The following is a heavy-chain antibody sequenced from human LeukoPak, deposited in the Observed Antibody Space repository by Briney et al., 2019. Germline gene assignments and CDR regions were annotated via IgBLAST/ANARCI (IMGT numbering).Heavy chain of an antibody. D-gene: IGHD3-22*01. Sequence: SETLSLTCTVSGGSISSYYWSWIRQPPGKGLEWIGSIYYSGSTYYNPSLKSRVTISVDTSKNQFSLKLSSVTAADTAVYYCARLNYYDSSGYTFPDYWGQGTLVTVSS. J-gene: IGHJ4*02. CDR2: IYYSGST. V-gene: IGHV4-59*05. CDR3: ARLNYYDSSGYTFPDY. CDR1: GGSISSYY.